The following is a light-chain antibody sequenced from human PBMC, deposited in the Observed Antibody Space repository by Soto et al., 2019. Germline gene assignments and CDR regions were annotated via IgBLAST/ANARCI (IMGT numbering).Light chain of an antibody. J-gene: IGKJ4*01. V-gene: IGKV3-20*01. Sequence: EIVLTQSPGTLSLSPGERATLSCRASQSVTSSYLAWYQQKPGQAPRLLIYAAASRATGIPDRFSGSGSGTDFTLTISRLEAEDFAVYSCQQYGYSPTCGGGTKVEIK. CDR3: QQYGYSPT. CDR2: AAA. CDR1: QSVTSSY.